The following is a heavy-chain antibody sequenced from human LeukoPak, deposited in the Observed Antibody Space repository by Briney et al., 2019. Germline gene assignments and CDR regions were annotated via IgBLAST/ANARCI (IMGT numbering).Heavy chain of an antibody. CDR3: ATGGLTYYYDSSGYYYLGY. J-gene: IGHJ4*02. CDR2: SDPEDGET. V-gene: IGHV1-24*01. D-gene: IGHD3-22*01. Sequence: ASVTVSCKVSGYTLTELSMHWVRQAPGKGLEWMGGSDPEDGETIYAQKFQGRVTMTEDTSTDTAYMELSSLRSEDTAVYYCATGGLTYYYDSSGYYYLGYWGQGTLVTVSS. CDR1: GYTLTELS.